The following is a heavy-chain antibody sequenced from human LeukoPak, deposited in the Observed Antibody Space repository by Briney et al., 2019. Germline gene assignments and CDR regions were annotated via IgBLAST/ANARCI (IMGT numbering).Heavy chain of an antibody. J-gene: IGHJ6*02. V-gene: IGHV3-21*01. Sequence: PGGSLRLSCAASGFTFSSYTMNWVRQAPGEGLEWVSSISSTSSYIYYADSVKGRFTISRDNAKNSLYLQMNSLRPEDTAVYYCSLDYYYYNGMDFWGQGTTVTVSS. CDR2: ISSTSSYI. CDR3: SLDYYYYNGMDF. CDR1: GFTFSSYT.